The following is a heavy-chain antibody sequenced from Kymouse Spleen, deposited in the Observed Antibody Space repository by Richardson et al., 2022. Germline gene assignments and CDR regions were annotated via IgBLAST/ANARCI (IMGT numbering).Heavy chain of an antibody. CDR3: AYSSGWYYYYYGMDV. CDR2: IYYSGST. J-gene: IGHJ6*02. Sequence: QVQLQESGPGLVKPSETLSLTCTVSGGSVSSGSYYWSWIRQPPGKGLEWIGYIYYSGSTNYNPSLKSRVTISVDTSKNQFSLKLSSVTAADTAVYYCAYSSGWYYYYYGMDVWGQGTTVTVSS. V-gene: IGHV4-61*01. CDR1: GGSVSSGSYY. D-gene: IGHD6-19*01.